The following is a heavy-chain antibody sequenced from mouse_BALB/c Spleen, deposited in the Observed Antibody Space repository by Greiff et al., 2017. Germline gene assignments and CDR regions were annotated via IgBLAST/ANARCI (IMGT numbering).Heavy chain of an antibody. CDR2: IDPENGDT. Sequence: DVQLQESGAELVRPGALVKLSCKASGFNIKDYYMHWVKQRPEQGLEWIGWIDPENGDTEYAPKFQGKATMTADTSSNTAYLQLSSLTSEDTAVYYCTPTMITTSPFDYWGQGTTLTVSS. CDR3: TPTMITTSPFDY. CDR1: GFNIKDYY. V-gene: IGHV14-1*01. J-gene: IGHJ2*01. D-gene: IGHD2-4*01.